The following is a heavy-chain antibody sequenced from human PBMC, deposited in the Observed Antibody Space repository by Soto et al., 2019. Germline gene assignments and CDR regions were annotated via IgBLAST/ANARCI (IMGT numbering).Heavy chain of an antibody. J-gene: IGHJ4*02. D-gene: IGHD6-19*01. Sequence: EGQLVESGGGLVKPGGSLRLSCAASGFTFVNAWMNWVRQAPGKGLEWVGLIRTGSDGATADYAAPVKGRFTISRDDLKETLYLEMNDLKTDDSALYYCTSGGTSRWYRGNYWGQGTLVTVSS. CDR3: TSGGTSRWYRGNY. CDR1: GFTFVNAW. CDR2: IRTGSDGATA. V-gene: IGHV3-15*07.